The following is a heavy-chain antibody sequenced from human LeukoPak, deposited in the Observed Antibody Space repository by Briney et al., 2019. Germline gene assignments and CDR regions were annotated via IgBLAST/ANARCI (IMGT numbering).Heavy chain of an antibody. V-gene: IGHV3-23*01. J-gene: IGHJ4*02. CDR3: TKSSGYYSPFDF. CDR1: GFTFSSSA. CDR2: ISASGGST. Sequence: GGSLRLSCAASGFTFSSSAMSWVRQVPGKGLEWVSGISASGGSTSYADSVKGRFTISRDDSKDVMYLRMNSLRGEDTAVYYCTKSSGYYSPFDFWGQGTLVTVSS. D-gene: IGHD3-22*01.